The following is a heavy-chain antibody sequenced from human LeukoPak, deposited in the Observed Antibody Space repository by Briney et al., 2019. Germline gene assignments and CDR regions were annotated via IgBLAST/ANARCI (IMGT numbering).Heavy chain of an antibody. V-gene: IGHV1-8*01. CDR2: MNPNSGNT. D-gene: IGHD2-15*01. Sequence: ASVKVSCKASGYTFTSYDINWVRQATGQGLEWMGWMNPNSGNTGYAQKFQGRVTMTRNTSISTAYMELSSLRSEDTDVYYCAIYSDDCSGGSCYLDYFDYWGQGTLVTVSS. CDR3: AIYSDDCSGGSCYLDYFDY. CDR1: GYTFTSYD. J-gene: IGHJ4*02.